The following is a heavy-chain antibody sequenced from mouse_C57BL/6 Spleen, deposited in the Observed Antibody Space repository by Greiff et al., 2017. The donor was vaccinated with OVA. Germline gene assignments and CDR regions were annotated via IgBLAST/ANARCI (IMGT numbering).Heavy chain of an antibody. CDR3: AREGSDYDAWFAY. CDR1: GFTFSSYA. D-gene: IGHD2-4*01. J-gene: IGHJ3*01. CDR2: ISDGGSYT. V-gene: IGHV5-4*01. Sequence: EVKLVESGGGLVKPGGSLKLSCAASGFTFSSYAMSWVSQTPEKRLEWVATISDGGSYTYYPDNVKGRFTISRDNAKNNLYLQMSHLKSEDTAMYYCAREGSDYDAWFAYWGQGTLVTVSA.